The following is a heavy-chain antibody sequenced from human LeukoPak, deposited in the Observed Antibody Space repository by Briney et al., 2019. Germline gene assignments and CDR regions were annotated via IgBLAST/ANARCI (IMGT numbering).Heavy chain of an antibody. V-gene: IGHV3-23*01. D-gene: IGHD1-14*01. CDR1: GFTFSSYA. Sequence: PGGSLRLSCAASGFTFSSYAMSWVRQAPGKGLEWVSAISGSGGSTYYADSVKGRFTISRDNSKNTLYLQMYSLRAEDTAVYYCAKDPFPTVSKPLDYWGQGTLVTVSS. CDR3: AKDPFPTVSKPLDY. CDR2: ISGSGGST. J-gene: IGHJ4*02.